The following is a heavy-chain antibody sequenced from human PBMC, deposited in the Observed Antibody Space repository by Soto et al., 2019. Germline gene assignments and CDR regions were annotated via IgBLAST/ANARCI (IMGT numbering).Heavy chain of an antibody. CDR2: INPYNANT. D-gene: IGHD6-13*01. CDR1: GYTFTNHG. Sequence: ASVKVSCKTSGYTFTNHGINWVRQAPGQGLEWMGWINPYNANTNYAQKLQGRVTMTTDTSTSTVYMELSSLRSEDTAVYYCAREYDSSWQGAYWGQGTLVTVSS. CDR3: AREYDSSWQGAY. V-gene: IGHV1-18*04. J-gene: IGHJ4*02.